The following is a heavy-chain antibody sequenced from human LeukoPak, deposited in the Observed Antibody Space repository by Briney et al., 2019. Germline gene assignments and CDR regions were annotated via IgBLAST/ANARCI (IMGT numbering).Heavy chain of an antibody. V-gene: IGHV4-59*01. CDR1: GGSISSYY. Sequence: KSSETLSLTCTVSGGSISSYYWSWIRQPPGKGLEWIGYTYYSGSTNYNPSLKSRVTISVDTSKNQYSLKLSSVTAADTAVYYCARGRAFFDWGQGTLVTVSS. CDR2: TYYSGST. CDR3: ARGRAFFD. J-gene: IGHJ4*02. D-gene: IGHD3-3*02.